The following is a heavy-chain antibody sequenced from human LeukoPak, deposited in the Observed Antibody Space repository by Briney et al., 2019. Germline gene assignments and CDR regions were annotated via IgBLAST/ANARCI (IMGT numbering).Heavy chain of an antibody. CDR2: ISSSSSYI. D-gene: IGHD4-17*01. V-gene: IGHV3-21*01. J-gene: IGHJ4*02. CDR1: GFTFSSYS. Sequence: GGSLRLSCAVSGFTFSSYSMNWVRQAPGKGLEWVSSISSSSSYIYYADSVKGRFTISRDNAKNSLYLQMNSLRAEDTAVYYCARGSDYGDYPPDYWGQGTLVTVSS. CDR3: ARGSDYGDYPPDY.